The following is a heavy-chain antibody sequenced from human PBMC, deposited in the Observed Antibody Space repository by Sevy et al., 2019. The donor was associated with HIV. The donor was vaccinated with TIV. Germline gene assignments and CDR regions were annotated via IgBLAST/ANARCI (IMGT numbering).Heavy chain of an antibody. J-gene: IGHJ4*02. CDR1: GFTFSSYS. V-gene: IGHV3-21*01. CDR3: ARDLTTMVRGVPHY. Sequence: GGSLRLSCAASGFTFSSYSMNWVRQAPGKGLEWVSSISSSSSYIYYADSVKGRFTISRDNAKNSLYLQMNSLRAEDTAVYYCARDLTTMVRGVPHYWGQGTLVTVSS. CDR2: ISSSSSYI. D-gene: IGHD3-10*01.